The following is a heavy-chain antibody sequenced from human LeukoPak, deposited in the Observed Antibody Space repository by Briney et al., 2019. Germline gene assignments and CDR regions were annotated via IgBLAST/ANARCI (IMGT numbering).Heavy chain of an antibody. CDR1: GGTFSIYA. Sequence: SVTVSCKASGGTFSIYAISWVRQAPGQGLEWMGGIIPIFGTANYAQKFQGRVTITADESTSTAYMELSSLRSEDTAAYYCARTSSEMATMLFSLGTYFDYWGQGTLVTVSS. CDR2: IIPIFGTA. V-gene: IGHV1-69*13. CDR3: ARTSSEMATMLFSLGTYFDY. J-gene: IGHJ4*02. D-gene: IGHD5-24*01.